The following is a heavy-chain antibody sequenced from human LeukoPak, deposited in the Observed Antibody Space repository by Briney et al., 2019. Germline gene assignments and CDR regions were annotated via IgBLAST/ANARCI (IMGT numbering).Heavy chain of an antibody. D-gene: IGHD3-3*01. J-gene: IGHJ6*03. CDR3: ARLIRFLVHYYYYYYMDV. CDR1: GGSISSYY. CDR2: IYYSGST. V-gene: IGHV4-59*12. Sequence: SETLSLTCTVSGGSISSYYWSWIRQPPGKGLEWIGYIYYSGSTNYNPSLKSRVTISVDTSKNQFSLKLSSVTAADTAVYYCARLIRFLVHYYYYYYMDVWGKGTTVTVSS.